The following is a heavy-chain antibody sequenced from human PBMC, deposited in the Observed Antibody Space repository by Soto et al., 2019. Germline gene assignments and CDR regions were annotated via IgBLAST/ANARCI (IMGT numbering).Heavy chain of an antibody. J-gene: IGHJ4*02. Sequence: ASVKVSLRASVYTFTSYGISWVRQAPGQGLEWMGLISPCSGSTDYAQKFQGRVTMTRDTSTSTVYMELSSLRSEDTAVYYCARDSYSSTYGYSGQGTLIT. CDR3: ARDSYSSTYGY. CDR1: VYTFTSYG. V-gene: IGHV1-46*01. D-gene: IGHD6-19*01. CDR2: ISPCSGST.